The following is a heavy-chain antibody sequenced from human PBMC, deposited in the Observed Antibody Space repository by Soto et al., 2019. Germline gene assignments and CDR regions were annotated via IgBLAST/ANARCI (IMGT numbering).Heavy chain of an antibody. CDR3: AHRAATTDSYYFDY. J-gene: IGHJ4*02. CDR2: IYWDDDK. D-gene: IGHD1-1*01. CDR1: GFSLSTSGVV. V-gene: IGHV2-5*02. Sequence: QITLKESGPPLVRPSQTLTLTCTFSGFSLSTSGVVVGWIRQPPGKALEWLALIYWDDDKRYRPSLKSRLTITKDTSKNQVVLTLTNVDPVDTATYYCAHRAATTDSYYFDYWGQGTLITVSS.